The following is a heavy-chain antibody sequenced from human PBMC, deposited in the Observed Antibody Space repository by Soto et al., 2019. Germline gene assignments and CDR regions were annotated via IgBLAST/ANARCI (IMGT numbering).Heavy chain of an antibody. CDR2: INPSGST. V-gene: IGHV4-34*01. CDR3: ARGREGGGAS. Sequence: QVQLQQWGAGLLKPSETLSLTCGVYGGSFSGNYWSWIRQPPGEGLEWIGEINPSGSTNYSPSLKSRATISAETSKNQFSLKLSSVIAADTVVYYCARGREGGGASWGQGTLVTVST. CDR1: GGSFSGNY. D-gene: IGHD1-26*01. J-gene: IGHJ5*02.